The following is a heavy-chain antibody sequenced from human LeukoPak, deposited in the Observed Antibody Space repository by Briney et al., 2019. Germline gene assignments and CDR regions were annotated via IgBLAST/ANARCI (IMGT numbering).Heavy chain of an antibody. V-gene: IGHV1-18*01. CDR2: ISAHTGKS. CDR3: ARDGKGRFDFRENDY. D-gene: IGHD3-3*01. J-gene: IGHJ4*02. CDR1: GYTFSIYG. Sequence: ASVKVSCKASGYTFSIYGTTWVRQAPGQGLEWMGWISAHTGKSDYAQKFQNRVTMTADTATSTAYMELRSLGSDDTAVYYCARDGKGRFDFRENDYWGQGTLVTVSS.